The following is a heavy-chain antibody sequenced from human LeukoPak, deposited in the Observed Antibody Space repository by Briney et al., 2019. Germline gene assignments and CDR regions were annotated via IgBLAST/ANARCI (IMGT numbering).Heavy chain of an antibody. Sequence: SETLSLTCAVYGGSFSGYYWSWIRQPPGKGLEWIGEINHSGSTNYNPSLKSRVTISVDTSKNQFSLKLSSVTAADTAVYYCARAKDDLQAFDIWGQGTMVTVSS. D-gene: IGHD3-3*01. J-gene: IGHJ3*02. V-gene: IGHV4-34*01. CDR3: ARAKDDLQAFDI. CDR1: GGSFSGYY. CDR2: INHSGST.